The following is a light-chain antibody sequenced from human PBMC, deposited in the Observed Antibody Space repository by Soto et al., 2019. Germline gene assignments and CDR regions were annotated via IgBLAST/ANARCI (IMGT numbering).Light chain of an antibody. Sequence: EIVMTQSPATLSVSPGERATLSCRASQSVRSDLAWYQQKPGQAPRLIIYGASTRATGIPGRFSGSGSGTEYTLTISSLQSEDFAVYYCQQYSYWPYTFGQGTKLEI. J-gene: IGKJ2*01. CDR2: GAS. V-gene: IGKV3-15*01. CDR1: QSVRSD. CDR3: QQYSYWPYT.